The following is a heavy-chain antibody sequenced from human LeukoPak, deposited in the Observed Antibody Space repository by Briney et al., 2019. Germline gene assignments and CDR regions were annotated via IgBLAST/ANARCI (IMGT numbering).Heavy chain of an antibody. CDR3: AKDINPSLGGGTEFDY. CDR1: GFTFDDYA. CDR2: ISWNSGSI. V-gene: IGHV3-9*01. Sequence: PGGSLRLSCAASGFTFDDYAMHWVRQAPGKGLEWASGISWNSGSIGYADSVKGRFTISRDNAKNSLYLQMNSLRAEDTALYYCAKDINPSLGGGTEFDYWGQGTLVTVSS. D-gene: IGHD1-26*01. J-gene: IGHJ4*02.